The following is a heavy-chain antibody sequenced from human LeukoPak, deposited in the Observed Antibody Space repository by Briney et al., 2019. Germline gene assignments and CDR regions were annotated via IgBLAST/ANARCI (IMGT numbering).Heavy chain of an antibody. CDR1: GGSISSYY. V-gene: IGHV4-59*01. CDR2: FNYSGST. D-gene: IGHD6-19*01. Sequence: SETLSLTCTVSGGSISSYYWSWIRQPPGKGLEWIGYFNYSGSTNYNPSLKSRVTMSVDTSKNQFSLKLNSVTAADTAMYYCARTSSGWSLSDYWGQGTLVTVSS. CDR3: ARTSSGWSLSDY. J-gene: IGHJ4*02.